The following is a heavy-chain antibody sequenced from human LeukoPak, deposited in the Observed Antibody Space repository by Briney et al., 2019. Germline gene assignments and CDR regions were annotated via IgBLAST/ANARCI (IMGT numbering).Heavy chain of an antibody. D-gene: IGHD2-8*01. V-gene: IGHV3-7*04. CDR1: GLNFRSFW. CDR2: VKQDETEK. Sequence: GGSLRLSCAVSGLNFRSFWMSWVRQAPGKGLEWVANVKQDETEKFYVDSVKGRFTTSRDNAKNSLYLQMNSLRVEDSAVYYCARGFYFSMTELYYLDLWGRGTLVTVSS. CDR3: ARGFYFSMTELYYLDL. J-gene: IGHJ2*01.